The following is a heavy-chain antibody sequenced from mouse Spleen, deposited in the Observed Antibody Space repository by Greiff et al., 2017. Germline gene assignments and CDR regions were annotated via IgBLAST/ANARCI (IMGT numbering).Heavy chain of an antibody. CDR2: INPSSGYT. J-gene: IGHJ4*01. CDR3: ARPLLRDAMDY. V-gene: IGHV1-4*01. D-gene: IGHD1-2*01. Sequence: VQLQQSGAELARPGASVKMSCKASGYTFTSYTMHWVKQRPGQGLEWIGYINPSSGYTKYNQKFKDKATLTADKSSSTAYMQLSSLTSEDSAVYYCARPLLRDAMDYWGQGTSVTVSS. CDR1: GYTFTSYT.